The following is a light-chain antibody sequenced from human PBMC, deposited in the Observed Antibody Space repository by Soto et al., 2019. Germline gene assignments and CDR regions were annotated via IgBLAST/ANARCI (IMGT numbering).Light chain of an antibody. Sequence: ETVLTQSPGTLSLSPGERATRFCRASQSVTSNYLAWYQQKPGQAPRLLIYGASSRATGIPDRFSGSGSGTDFTLTISRLEPEDFAVYYCQQHGTSPPSWTFGQGTKVGIK. V-gene: IGKV3-20*01. J-gene: IGKJ1*01. CDR3: QQHGTSPPSWT. CDR1: QSVTSNY. CDR2: GAS.